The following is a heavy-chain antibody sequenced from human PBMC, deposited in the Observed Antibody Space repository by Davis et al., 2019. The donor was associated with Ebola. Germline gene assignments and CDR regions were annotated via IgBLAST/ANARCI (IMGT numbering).Heavy chain of an antibody. J-gene: IGHJ6*02. V-gene: IGHV3-48*02. Sequence: GESLKISCAASGFTFSSYSMNWVRQAPGKGLEWVSYISSSSSTIYYADSVKGRFTISRDNGKNSLYLQMNSLRDEDTAVYYCAREGILWFGELYSSYYGIDVWGQGTTVTVSS. CDR1: GFTFSSYS. CDR2: ISSSSSTI. CDR3: AREGILWFGELYSSYYGIDV. D-gene: IGHD3-10*01.